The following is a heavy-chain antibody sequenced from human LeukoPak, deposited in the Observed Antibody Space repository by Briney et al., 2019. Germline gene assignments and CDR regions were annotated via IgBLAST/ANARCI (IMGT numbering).Heavy chain of an antibody. J-gene: IGHJ3*02. CDR1: GFTFSSYD. D-gene: IGHD2-21*01. CDR2: IGTAGDT. V-gene: IGHV3-13*01. Sequence: PGGSLRLSCAASGFTFSSYDMHWVRQATGKGLEWVSAIGTAGDTYYPGSVKGRFTISRENAENSLYLQMNSLRAGDTAVYYCARGHSLSAFDIWGQGTMVTVSS. CDR3: ARGHSLSAFDI.